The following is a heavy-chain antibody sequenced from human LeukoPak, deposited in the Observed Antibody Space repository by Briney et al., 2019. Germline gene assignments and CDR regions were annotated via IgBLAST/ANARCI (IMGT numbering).Heavy chain of an antibody. D-gene: IGHD3-10*01. V-gene: IGHV3-53*01. CDR2: IYGGGKT. J-gene: IGHJ6*02. CDR3: ARDQATMIRNGFDV. Sequence: GGSLRLSCAASGVTLSSNYMNSVRQAPGEGLEWGSVIYGGGKTYYADSVKGRFTLSRDNSKNMLFLQRNGLRVEDTAVYYCARDQATMIRNGFDVWGQGTTVTVSS. CDR1: GVTLSSNY.